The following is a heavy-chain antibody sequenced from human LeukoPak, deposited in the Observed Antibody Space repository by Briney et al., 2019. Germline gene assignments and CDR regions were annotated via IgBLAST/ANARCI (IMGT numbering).Heavy chain of an antibody. Sequence: EASVKVSCKASGYTFTSYYMHWVRQAPGQGLEWMGIINPSGGSTSYAQKFQGRVAVTRDTSTSTVYMELSSLRSEDTAVYYCARDYDPYYYDSSGSSYFDYWGQGTLVTVSS. CDR2: INPSGGST. J-gene: IGHJ4*02. CDR3: ARDYDPYYYDSSGSSYFDY. CDR1: GYTFTSYY. V-gene: IGHV1-46*01. D-gene: IGHD3-22*01.